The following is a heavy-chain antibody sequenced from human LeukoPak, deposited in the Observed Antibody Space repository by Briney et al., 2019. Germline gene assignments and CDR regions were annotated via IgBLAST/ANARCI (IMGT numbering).Heavy chain of an antibody. V-gene: IGHV3-23*01. Sequence: GGSLRLSCAASGLTFSTFAMIWVRQPPGKGLEWVSSIFPSGGEIHYADSVRGRFTISRDNSKITLSLQMNSLRAEDTAIYYCATYRQVLLPFESWGQGTLVTVSS. CDR3: ATYRQVLLPFES. CDR1: GLTFSTFA. CDR2: IFPSGGEI. J-gene: IGHJ4*02. D-gene: IGHD2-8*02.